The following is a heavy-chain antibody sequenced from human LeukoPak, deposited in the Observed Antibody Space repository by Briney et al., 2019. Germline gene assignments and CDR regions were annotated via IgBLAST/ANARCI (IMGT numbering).Heavy chain of an antibody. Sequence: SETLSLTCTVSGGSISIYYWNWIRQPPGKGLEWIGSIYNSGSTTYNPSLKSRVTISVDTSKNQFSLKLSSVTAADTAVYYCARETSRTGPLLFDYWGQGTLVTVSS. CDR3: ARETSRTGPLLFDY. V-gene: IGHV4-59*12. CDR1: GGSISIYY. D-gene: IGHD3/OR15-3a*01. J-gene: IGHJ4*02. CDR2: IYNSGST.